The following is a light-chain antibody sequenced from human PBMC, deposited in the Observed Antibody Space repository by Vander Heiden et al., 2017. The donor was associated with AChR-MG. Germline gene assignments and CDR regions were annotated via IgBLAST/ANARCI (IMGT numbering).Light chain of an antibody. V-gene: IGKV1-8*01. J-gene: IGKJ4*01. CDR2: GAS. Sequence: AIQMTQSPSSLSASSGDRVTITCRASQGISTYLAWYQQKPGKAPKLRISGASTLQSGVPSNFSASGSGTEFTLTIDSLQSEDFATYYCQQYYNYPQTFGRGTKVEIK. CDR3: QQYYNYPQT. CDR1: QGISTY.